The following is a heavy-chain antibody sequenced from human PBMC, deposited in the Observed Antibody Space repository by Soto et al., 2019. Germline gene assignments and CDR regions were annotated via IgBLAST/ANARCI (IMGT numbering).Heavy chain of an antibody. CDR2: IIPIFGST. CDR1: GDTFSSYA. CDR3: ARGGLRFLDCAMDV. V-gene: IGHV1-69*12. D-gene: IGHD3-3*01. J-gene: IGHJ6*02. Sequence: QVQLVQSGAEVKKPGSSVKVSCKASGDTFSSYAISWVRQAPGQGLEWMGGIIPIFGSTNYAQKFQGRVTITADESTSTAYMELSSLRSEDTAVYYCARGGLRFLDCAMDVWGQGTTATVSS.